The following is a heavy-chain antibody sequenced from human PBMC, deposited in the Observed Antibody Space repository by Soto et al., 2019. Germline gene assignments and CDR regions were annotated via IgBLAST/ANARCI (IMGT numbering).Heavy chain of an antibody. CDR3: VRSSFGCFDY. CDR2: LNYDGSET. Sequence: EVQLLESGGGLVQPGGTLTLSCAASGFTLSHYWMHWVRQVPGRGLVWVARLNYDGSETHYADSVRGRFAISRDNAKNTVYLQMSNLRAEDTAIYYCVRSSFGCFDYWGRGTLVTVSS. J-gene: IGHJ4*02. CDR1: GFTLSHYW. D-gene: IGHD3-16*01. V-gene: IGHV3-74*01.